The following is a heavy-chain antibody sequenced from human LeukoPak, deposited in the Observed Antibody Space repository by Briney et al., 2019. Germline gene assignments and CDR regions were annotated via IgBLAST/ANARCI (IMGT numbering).Heavy chain of an antibody. CDR2: ITRSGTYI. D-gene: IGHD1-26*01. V-gene: IGHV3-21*01. CDR3: ARDPYSGNYGNDYYYYMDV. Sequence: PGGSLRLSCAASGFTFSDYYMNWVRQAPGKAMEWVSSITRSGTYIFYADSVKGRFTISRDNAKNSLYLQMDSLGPEDTAVYYCARDPYSGNYGNDYYYYMDVWGKGTTVTISS. CDR1: GFTFSDYY. J-gene: IGHJ6*03.